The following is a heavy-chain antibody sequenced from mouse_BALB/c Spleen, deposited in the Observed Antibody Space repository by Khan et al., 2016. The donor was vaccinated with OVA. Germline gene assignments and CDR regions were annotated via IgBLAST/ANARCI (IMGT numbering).Heavy chain of an antibody. CDR2: IDPENGNT. V-gene: IGHV14-1*02. CDR3: SRDVYSPWVAY. Sequence: VQLQQSGAELVRPGALVKLSCKASGFNIKDYYIHWVKQRPEQGLEWIGGIDPENGNTIYDPKFPGKASITADTSSNTAYLQLSSLTSEDTAVYYCSRDVYSPWVAYGGQGNLVTVSA. D-gene: IGHD2-3*01. J-gene: IGHJ3*01. CDR1: GFNIKDYY.